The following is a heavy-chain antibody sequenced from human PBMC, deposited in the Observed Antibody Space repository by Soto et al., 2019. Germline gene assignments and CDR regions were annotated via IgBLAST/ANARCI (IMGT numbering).Heavy chain of an antibody. J-gene: IGHJ6*02. V-gene: IGHV5-51*01. CDR2: IYPGDSDT. Sequence: PGESLKISCKGSGYSFTSYWIGWVRQMPGKGLEWMGIIYPGDSDTRYSPSFRGQVTISADKSISTAYLQWSSLKASDTAMYYCARGEGGGYDFPSYYYYGMDVWGQGTTVTVSS. D-gene: IGHD5-12*01. CDR3: ARGEGGGYDFPSYYYYGMDV. CDR1: GYSFTSYW.